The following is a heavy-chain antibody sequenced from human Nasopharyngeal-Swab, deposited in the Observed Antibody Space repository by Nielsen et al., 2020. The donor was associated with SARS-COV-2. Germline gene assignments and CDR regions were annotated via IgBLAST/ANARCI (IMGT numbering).Heavy chain of an antibody. Sequence: GGSLRLSCAASGFTFSEYGMHWVRQAPGKGLEWVAVTSYDGSNEHHADSVKGRFTISRDNSKDTLYLQMNSLRDEDTAIYYCARDYSASWGYVDVWDQGTTVTVSS. V-gene: IGHV3-30*03. J-gene: IGHJ6*02. CDR1: GFTFSEYG. CDR2: TSYDGSNE. D-gene: IGHD2-2*01. CDR3: ARDYSASWGYVDV.